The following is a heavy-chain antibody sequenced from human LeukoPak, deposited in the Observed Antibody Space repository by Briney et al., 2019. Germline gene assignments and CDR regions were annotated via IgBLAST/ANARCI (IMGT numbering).Heavy chain of an antibody. CDR3: ARDGVALDP. V-gene: IGHV3-74*01. CDR1: GFTFSSYW. D-gene: IGHD2-8*01. J-gene: IGHJ5*02. Sequence: PGGSLRLSCAASGFTFSSYWMHWVRQAPGKGLVWVSRINGDGSSTTYADSVKGRLTISRDNAKNTLYLQMNSLRAEDTAVYHCARDGVALDPWGQGTLVTVSS. CDR2: INGDGSST.